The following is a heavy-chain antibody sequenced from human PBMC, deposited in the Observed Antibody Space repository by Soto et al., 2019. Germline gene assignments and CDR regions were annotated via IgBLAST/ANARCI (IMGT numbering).Heavy chain of an antibody. V-gene: IGHV4-31*03. D-gene: IGHD3-22*01. J-gene: IGHJ3*02. CDR1: GGPIRSTTYY. Sequence: PSETLSLTCTVSGGPIRSTTYYWIWIRHHPGKGLEWFGYIYYTGSTYYNPSLKSRVTMSVDTPKKQFSLNLSSVTAANTAVYYCARVYDSTGYPAAGGAFDIWGQGTKVTVSS. CDR2: IYYTGST. CDR3: ARVYDSTGYPAAGGAFDI.